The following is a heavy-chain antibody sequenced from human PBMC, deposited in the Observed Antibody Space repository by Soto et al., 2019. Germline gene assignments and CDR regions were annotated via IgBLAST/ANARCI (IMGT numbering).Heavy chain of an antibody. J-gene: IGHJ6*02. CDR3: ARLSIAAAGTNYYYYYGMDV. V-gene: IGHV4-39*01. CDR1: GGSISSSSYY. Sequence: QLQLQESGPGLVKPSETLSLTCTVSGGSISSSSYYWGWIRQPPGKGLEWIGSIYYSGSTYYNPSLKSRVTISVDTSKNQFSLKLSSVTAADTAVYYCARLSIAAAGTNYYYYYGMDVWGQGTTVTVSS. D-gene: IGHD6-13*01. CDR2: IYYSGST.